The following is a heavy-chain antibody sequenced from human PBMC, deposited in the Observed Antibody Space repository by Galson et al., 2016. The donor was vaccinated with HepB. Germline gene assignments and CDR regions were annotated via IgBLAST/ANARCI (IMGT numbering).Heavy chain of an antibody. CDR1: GYSFTSYG. CDR3: ARDPSYFFCTPYYRAGGHGFDI. J-gene: IGHJ3*02. Sequence: SVKVSCKASGYSFTSYGLSWVRQAPGQGLEWMGWISPQNGNTDYAQNLQGRVTMTTDTSTSTAYMELGSLRSADTAVYYCARDPSYFFCTPYYRAGGHGFDICGQGTMVTGSS. D-gene: IGHD3/OR15-3a*01. V-gene: IGHV1-18*01. CDR2: ISPQNGNT.